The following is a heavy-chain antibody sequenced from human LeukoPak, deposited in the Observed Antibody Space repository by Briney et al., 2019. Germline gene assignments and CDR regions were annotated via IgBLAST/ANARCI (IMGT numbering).Heavy chain of an antibody. J-gene: IGHJ3*02. CDR2: ISGSGGST. CDR3: ARGSDYYDNAFDI. CDR1: GFTFSSYA. Sequence: GGSLRLSCAASGFTFSSYAMSWVRQAPGKGLEWVSAISGSGGSTYYADSVKGRFTISRDNSKNTLYLQMNSLRAEDTAVYYCARGSDYYDNAFDIWGQGTMVTVSS. V-gene: IGHV3-23*01. D-gene: IGHD3-22*01.